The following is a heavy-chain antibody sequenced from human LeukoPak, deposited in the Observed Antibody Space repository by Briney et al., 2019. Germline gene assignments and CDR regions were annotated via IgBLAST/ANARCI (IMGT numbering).Heavy chain of an antibody. Sequence: SETLSLTCTVSGNSVSGYYWTWIRQPPGKGLEWIGYLYYSGSTNYNPPLKSRVTISVDTSKNQFSLKLTSVTAADTAVYFCARGVNNYGYGFYFDYWGQGTLVIVSS. CDR1: GNSVSGYY. V-gene: IGHV4-59*02. D-gene: IGHD5-18*01. J-gene: IGHJ4*02. CDR2: LYYSGST. CDR3: ARGVNNYGYGFYFDY.